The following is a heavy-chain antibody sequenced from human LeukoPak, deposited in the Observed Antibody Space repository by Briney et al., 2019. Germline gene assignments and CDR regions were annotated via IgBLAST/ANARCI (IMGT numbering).Heavy chain of an antibody. D-gene: IGHD3-3*01. CDR3: ARGRFLDAFDI. V-gene: IGHV4-59*01. Sequence: SETLSLTCTVSGGSISSYYWSWIRQPPGKGLEWIGYIYYSGSTKYKPSLKSRVTISVDTSKNQFSLKLSSVTAADTTVYYCARGRFLDAFDIWGQGTMVTVSS. J-gene: IGHJ3*02. CDR2: IYYSGST. CDR1: GGSISSYY.